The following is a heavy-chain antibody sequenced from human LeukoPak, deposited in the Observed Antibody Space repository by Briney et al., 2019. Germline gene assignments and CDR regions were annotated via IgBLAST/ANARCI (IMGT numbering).Heavy chain of an antibody. D-gene: IGHD2-2*01. CDR2: ISASHGNT. CDR1: GYTFPIYG. CDR3: AGILGYCSSSFCYLKY. J-gene: IGHJ4*02. Sequence: ASVKVSCKTSGYTFPIYGLSWGRQAPGQGLEWMCWISASHGNTDYSHKLQVRVTMTIDSFTSTTYLELRSLRSDDTAVYYCAGILGYCSSSFCYLKYWGQGTLVTVSS. V-gene: IGHV1-18*01.